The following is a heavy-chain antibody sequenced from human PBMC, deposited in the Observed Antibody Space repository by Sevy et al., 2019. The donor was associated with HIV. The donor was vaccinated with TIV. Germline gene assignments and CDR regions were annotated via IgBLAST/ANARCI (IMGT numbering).Heavy chain of an antibody. Sequence: SGPTLVNPTQTLTLTCSFSGFSFTTSGVGVGWIRQSPEKAPEWLAMIYWDGDTRLNPSLQSRLTITKDASKDQVVLTLTNMYPADSGTYHCAHRRSNGIIKTEFDYWGQGMLVTVSS. CDR3: AHRRSNGIIKTEFDY. CDR2: IYWDGDT. CDR1: GFSFTTSGVG. V-gene: IGHV2-5*02. D-gene: IGHD1-26*01. J-gene: IGHJ4*02.